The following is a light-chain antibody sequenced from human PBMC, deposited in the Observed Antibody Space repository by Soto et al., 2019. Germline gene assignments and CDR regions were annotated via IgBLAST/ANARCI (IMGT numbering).Light chain of an antibody. J-gene: IGLJ2*01. CDR2: EVS. CDR3: CSYAGSSTFV. V-gene: IGLV2-23*02. CDR1: SSDVGSYNL. Sequence: QSALTHPASVSGSPGQSITISGTGTSSDVGSYNLVSWYQQHPGKAPKLMIYEVSKRPSGVSNRFSGSKSGNTASLTISGLQAEDEADYYCCSYAGSSTFVFGGGTKVTVL.